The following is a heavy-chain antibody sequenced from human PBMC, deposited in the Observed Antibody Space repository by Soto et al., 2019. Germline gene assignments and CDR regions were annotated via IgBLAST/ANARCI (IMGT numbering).Heavy chain of an antibody. V-gene: IGHV1-2*02. Sequence: QVQLVQSGAEVKKPGASVKVSCKASGYTFTGYYMHWVRQAPGQGLEWMGWINPNSGGTNYAQKFQGRVTMTRDTSISTAYMELSRLRSDDTAVYYCARDIGRLYVFGSSEKDYWGQGTLVTVSS. D-gene: IGHD3-10*02. CDR3: ARDIGRLYVFGSSEKDY. CDR1: GYTFTGYY. J-gene: IGHJ4*02. CDR2: INPNSGGT.